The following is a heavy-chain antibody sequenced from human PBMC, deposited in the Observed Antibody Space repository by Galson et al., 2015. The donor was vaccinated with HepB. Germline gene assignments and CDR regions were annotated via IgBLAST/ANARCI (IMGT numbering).Heavy chain of an antibody. D-gene: IGHD2-21*02. CDR2: ITPYNGDT. Sequence: SVXVSCKASGCSFTTHGINWIRQAPGQGLEWMGWITPYNGDTKYTQKIQDRITMTTDTSTSTVYMELRSLTSDDTAIYYCARGTSMVTPRPGDYWGQGTQVTVSS. CDR1: GCSFTTHG. V-gene: IGHV1-18*01. CDR3: ARGTSMVTPRPGDY. J-gene: IGHJ4*02.